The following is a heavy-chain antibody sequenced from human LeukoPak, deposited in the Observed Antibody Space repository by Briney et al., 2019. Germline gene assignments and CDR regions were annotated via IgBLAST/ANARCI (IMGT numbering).Heavy chain of an antibody. J-gene: IGHJ5*02. CDR3: GRVECLWFPFDR. CDR2: IYYSGST. CDR1: GGSISSYY. Sequence: SETLSLTCTVSGGSISSYYWSCIRHPPGKGLEGIGYIYYSGSTNHNTSLKSRVTIPVDTSNKQISLKMSSVTAADTAVYYCGRVECLWFPFDRWGQGALVTVSS. V-gene: IGHV4-59*01. D-gene: IGHD3-10*01.